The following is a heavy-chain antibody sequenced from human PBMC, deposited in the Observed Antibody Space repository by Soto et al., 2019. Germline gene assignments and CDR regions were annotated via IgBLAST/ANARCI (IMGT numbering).Heavy chain of an antibody. CDR3: AIRHLLDYIRWCFDP. V-gene: IGHV1-2*02. J-gene: IGHJ5*02. Sequence: ASVKVSCKASGYTFTENQIHWLRRAPGQRLQWLGRIDPKSGDTTFAPTFQGRVTMPRDTSTNTAYLELTRLTSDDTAIYYCAIRHLLDYIRWCFDPWGLGTLVTVSS. CDR2: IDPKSGDT. D-gene: IGHD2-21*01. CDR1: GYTFTENQ.